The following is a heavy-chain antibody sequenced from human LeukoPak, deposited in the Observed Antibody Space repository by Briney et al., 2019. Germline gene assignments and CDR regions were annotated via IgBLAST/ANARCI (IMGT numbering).Heavy chain of an antibody. CDR3: ARTTSMTASGYDY. CDR2: MNPNNGDS. V-gene: IGHV1-8*03. CDR1: GYTFTNYH. D-gene: IGHD4-17*01. J-gene: IGHJ4*02. Sequence: ASVKVSCKASGYTFTNYHINWVRPASGQGLEWMGWMNPNNGDSGYAQNLQGRATITTDTSISTAYMELRILRSDDTAVYFCARTTSMTASGYDYWGQGTLVTVSS.